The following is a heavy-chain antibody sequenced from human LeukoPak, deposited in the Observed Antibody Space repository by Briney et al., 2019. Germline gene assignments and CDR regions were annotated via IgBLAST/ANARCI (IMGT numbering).Heavy chain of an antibody. CDR1: GGTFSSYA. J-gene: IGHJ4*02. V-gene: IGHV1-69*04. D-gene: IGHD3-22*01. CDR3: STQDYFDSGGSGSYLDY. CDR2: VIPMLNIA. Sequence: ASVKVSCKASGGTFSSYAISWVRQAPGQGLEWMGSVIPMLNIANFAQKFQGRVMFTADKSTSTAYMELSSLRSEDTALYYCSTQDYFDSGGSGSYLDYWGQGTLVTVSS.